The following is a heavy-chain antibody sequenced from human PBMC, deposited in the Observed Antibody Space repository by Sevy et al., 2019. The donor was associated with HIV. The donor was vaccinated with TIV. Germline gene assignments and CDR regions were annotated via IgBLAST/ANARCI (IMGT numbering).Heavy chain of an antibody. Sequence: GGSLRLSCAASEFTFSAYSMNWVRQAPGKGLEWISYILSTSTTIHYTDSVRGRFTISRDNDNNSLYLQMNNLSDEDTAVYYCVRANLGSSWYDAFHVWGRGTMVTV. V-gene: IGHV3-48*02. CDR1: EFTFSAYS. J-gene: IGHJ3*01. CDR2: ILSTSTTI. CDR3: VRANLGSSWYDAFHV. D-gene: IGHD6-13*01.